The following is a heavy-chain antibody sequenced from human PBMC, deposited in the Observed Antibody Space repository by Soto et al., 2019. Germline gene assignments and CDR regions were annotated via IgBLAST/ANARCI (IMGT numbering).Heavy chain of an antibody. V-gene: IGHV3-21*01. D-gene: IGHD2-15*01. CDR2: ISSSSSYI. Sequence: PGGSLRLSCAASGFTFSSYSLNWVRQAPGKGLEWVSSISSSSSYIYYADSVKGRFTISRDNAKNSLYLQMNSLRAEDTAVYYCARDLHTDVAPEHYYFYGLDVWGQGTTVTVSS. J-gene: IGHJ6*02. CDR1: GFTFSSYS. CDR3: ARDLHTDVAPEHYYFYGLDV.